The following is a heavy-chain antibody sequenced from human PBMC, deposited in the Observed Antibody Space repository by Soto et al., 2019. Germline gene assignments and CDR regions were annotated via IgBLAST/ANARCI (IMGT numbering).Heavy chain of an antibody. CDR2: IYHTGKT. D-gene: IGHD6-19*01. V-gene: IGHV4-4*02. Sequence: QVQVQESGPGLVKPSGTLSLTCAVSGGSISTDNWWSWVRQPPGKGLGWIGEIYHTGKTNYNPSLKSRVTISADTSKNQLSLQLTSVTAADTAVYYCARDQDSGWGLDSWGQGILVTVSS. CDR1: GGSISTDNW. J-gene: IGHJ4*02. CDR3: ARDQDSGWGLDS.